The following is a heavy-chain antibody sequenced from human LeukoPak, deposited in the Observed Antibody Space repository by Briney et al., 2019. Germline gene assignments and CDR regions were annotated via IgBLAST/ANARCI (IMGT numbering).Heavy chain of an antibody. CDR2: TYYSGST. CDR1: GGSISSGDYY. Sequence: SETLSLTCTVSGGSISSGDYYWSWIRQPPGTGLEWIGYTYYSGSTYYNPSLKSRVTISVDTSKNQFSLKLSSVTAADTAVYYCARVGVGSIDYWGQGTLVTVSS. CDR3: ARVGVGSIDY. V-gene: IGHV4-30-4*01. D-gene: IGHD1-26*01. J-gene: IGHJ4*02.